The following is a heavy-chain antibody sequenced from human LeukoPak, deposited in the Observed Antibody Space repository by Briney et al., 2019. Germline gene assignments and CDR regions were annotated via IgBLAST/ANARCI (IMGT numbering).Heavy chain of an antibody. J-gene: IGHJ4*02. Sequence: SETLSLTCTVSGGSISSYYWSWIRQPPGKGLEWIGYIYYSGSTNYNPSLKSRVTISVDTSKNQFSLKLSSVTAAGTAVYYCARVAGSGSYYRILYYFDYWGQGTLVTVSS. CDR3: ARVAGSGSYYRILYYFDY. V-gene: IGHV4-59*08. CDR2: IYYSGST. CDR1: GGSISSYY. D-gene: IGHD1-26*01.